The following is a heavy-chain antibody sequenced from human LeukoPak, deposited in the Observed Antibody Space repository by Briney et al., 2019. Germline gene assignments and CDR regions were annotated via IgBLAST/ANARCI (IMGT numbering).Heavy chain of an antibody. CDR1: GFTFSSNG. D-gene: IGHD6-6*01. CDR2: IQNDGNNK. CDR3: ARDWGTSSLYLVN. V-gene: IGHV3-30*02. J-gene: IGHJ4*02. Sequence: GGSLRLSCAASGFTFSSNGMHWVRQAPGKGLECVAFIQNDGNNKKYADSVKGRFTVSRDNSKNTLYLQMNSLRAEDTAVYYCARDWGTSSLYLVNWGQGTLVTVSS.